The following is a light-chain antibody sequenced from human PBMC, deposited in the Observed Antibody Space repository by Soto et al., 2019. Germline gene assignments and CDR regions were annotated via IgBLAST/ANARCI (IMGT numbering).Light chain of an antibody. CDR3: LLSYSGADVV. CDR1: TGDVTSGHY. V-gene: IGLV7-46*01. Sequence: QAVVTQEPSLTVSPGGTVTLTCGSSTGDVTSGHYPYWFQQKPGQAPRTLIYDTSNKHSWTPARFSGSLLGGKAALTLSGAQPEDEAEYYCLLSYSGADVVFGGGTKLTVL. J-gene: IGLJ2*01. CDR2: DTS.